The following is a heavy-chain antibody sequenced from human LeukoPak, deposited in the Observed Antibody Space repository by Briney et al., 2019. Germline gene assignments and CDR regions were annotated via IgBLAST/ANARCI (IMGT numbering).Heavy chain of an antibody. D-gene: IGHD6-13*01. J-gene: IGHJ6*02. V-gene: IGHV3-7*05. CDR1: GFTFRSYW. Sequence: QPGGSLRLSCTASGFTFRSYWMSWVRQTPEKGREWVANIKQDGSEKVYVDSVKGRFTISRDNAKSSLYLQMSGLRAEDTAVYYCARDPYSSSWSYGMDVWGQGTTVTVSS. CDR2: IKQDGSEK. CDR3: ARDPYSSSWSYGMDV.